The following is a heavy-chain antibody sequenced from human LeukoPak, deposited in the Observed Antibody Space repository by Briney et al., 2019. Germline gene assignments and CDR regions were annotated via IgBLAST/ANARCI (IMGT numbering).Heavy chain of an antibody. Sequence: PGGSLRLSCAASGFTVSSNYMSWVRQAPGKGLDWIGYIYYSGSANYSPSLRSRVTISIDTSKNQFSLRLSSVTAADTAVYYCARHVGSFGISHFDYWGQGTLVTVSS. D-gene: IGHD2-15*01. V-gene: IGHV4-59*08. CDR3: ARHVGSFGISHFDY. CDR2: IYYSGSA. CDR1: GFTVSSNY. J-gene: IGHJ4*02.